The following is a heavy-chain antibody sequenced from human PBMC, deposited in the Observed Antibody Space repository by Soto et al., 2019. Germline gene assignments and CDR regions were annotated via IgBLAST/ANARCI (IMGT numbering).Heavy chain of an antibody. CDR3: TGRPYSWFDP. CDR1: GGSIRGSSHY. CDR2: IYYSGST. J-gene: IGHJ5*02. V-gene: IGHV4-39*02. D-gene: IGHD1-26*01. Sequence: QLQLQESGPGLVKPSETLSLTCTVSGGSIRGSSHYWGWIRQPPGKGLEWIGSIYYSGSTFYNPSLKSRVSISVDTSRNHFSLHLSSVTAADTAVYYCTGRPYSWFDPWGQGTQVTVSS.